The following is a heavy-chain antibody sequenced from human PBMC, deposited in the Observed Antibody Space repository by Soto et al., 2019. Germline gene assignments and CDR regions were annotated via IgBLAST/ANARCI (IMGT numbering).Heavy chain of an antibody. V-gene: IGHV3-48*02. Sequence: GGSLRLSCAASGFTFSSYSMDWVRQAPGKGLEWVSYISSSSSTIYYADSVKGRFTISRDNAKNSLYLQMNSLRDEDTAVYYCARDWGDGYNIDAFDIWGQGTMVTVSS. CDR1: GFTFSSYS. J-gene: IGHJ3*02. CDR3: ARDWGDGYNIDAFDI. CDR2: ISSSSSTI. D-gene: IGHD5-12*01.